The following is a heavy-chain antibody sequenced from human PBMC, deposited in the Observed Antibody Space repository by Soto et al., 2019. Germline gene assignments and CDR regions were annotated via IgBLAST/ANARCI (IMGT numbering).Heavy chain of an antibody. V-gene: IGHV4-59*01. D-gene: IGHD6-13*01. Sequence: SETLSLTCTVSGGSISSCYWSWIRQPPGKGLEWIGYIYYSGSTNYNYNPSLKSRVTISVDTSKNQLSLKLSSVTAADTAVYYCASSNIAAAGFYYYAMDVWGRGTTVTVSS. J-gene: IGHJ6*02. CDR1: GGSISSCY. CDR2: IYYSGSTNY. CDR3: ASSNIAAAGFYYYAMDV.